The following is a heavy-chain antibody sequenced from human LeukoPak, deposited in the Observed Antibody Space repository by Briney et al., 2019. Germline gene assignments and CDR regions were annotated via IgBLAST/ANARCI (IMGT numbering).Heavy chain of an antibody. D-gene: IGHD6-19*01. CDR2: INPSGGST. CDR1: GYTFTNYH. J-gene: IGHJ4*02. Sequence: GASLKVSCKASGYTFTNYHMHWVRQAPGQGLEWMGIINPSGGSTTYAQKFQGRVTMTRDMSTSTVYMELSSLRSEDTAVYYCAKPLIPVAGTLYFDYWGQGTLVTVSS. CDR3: AKPLIPVAGTLYFDY. V-gene: IGHV1-46*01.